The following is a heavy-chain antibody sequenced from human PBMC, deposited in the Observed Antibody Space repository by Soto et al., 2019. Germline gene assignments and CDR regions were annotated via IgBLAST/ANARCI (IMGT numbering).Heavy chain of an antibody. V-gene: IGHV3-23*01. CDR3: TRGSSGWDGVDY. CDR1: GFTFSSYA. Sequence: EVQLLESGGGLVQPGGSLRLSCAASGFTFSSYAMSWVRQAPGKGLEWVSRMNEGGSLRDYADPVKGRFTISRDNAKNTLFLQMNSLRAEDTAVYYCTRGSSGWDGVDYWGQGILVTVSS. J-gene: IGHJ4*02. D-gene: IGHD6-19*01. CDR2: MNEGGSLR.